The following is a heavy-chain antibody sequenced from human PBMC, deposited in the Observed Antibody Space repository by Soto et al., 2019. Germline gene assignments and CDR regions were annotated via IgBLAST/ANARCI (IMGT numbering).Heavy chain of an antibody. V-gene: IGHV4-39*01. J-gene: IGHJ6*02. D-gene: IGHD2-2*01. CDR3: ARGRDIVVATVYYYYGMDV. Sequence: SETLSLTCTVSGGSISSSSYYWGWIRQPPGKGLEWIGSIYYSGSTYYNPSLKSRVTISVDTSKNQFSLKLSSVTAADTAVYYCARGRDIVVATVYYYYGMDVWGQGTTVS. CDR1: GGSISSSSYY. CDR2: IYYSGST.